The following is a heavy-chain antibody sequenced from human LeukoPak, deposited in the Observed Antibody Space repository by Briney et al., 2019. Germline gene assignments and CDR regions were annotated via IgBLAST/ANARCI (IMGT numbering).Heavy chain of an antibody. CDR3: AREDPSSEDAFDI. V-gene: IGHV3-30*03. J-gene: IGHJ3*02. Sequence: GGSLRLSCAASGFTFSSYGMHWVRQAPGKGLEWVAVISYDGSNKYYADSVKGRFTISRDNSKNTLYLQMNSLRAEDTAVYYCAREDPSSEDAFDIWGQGTMVTVSS. D-gene: IGHD2-2*01. CDR2: ISYDGSNK. CDR1: GFTFSSYG.